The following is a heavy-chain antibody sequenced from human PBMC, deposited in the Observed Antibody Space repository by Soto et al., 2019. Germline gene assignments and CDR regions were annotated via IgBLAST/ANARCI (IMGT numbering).Heavy chain of an antibody. D-gene: IGHD3-3*01. J-gene: IGHJ6*02. CDR1: GFTFSSYG. Sequence: AGGSLRLSCAASGFTFSSYGMHWVRQAPGKGLEWVAVIWYDGSNKYYADSVKGRFTISRDNSKNTLYLQMNSLRAEDTAVYYCARDLAADFWSGYPLGMDVWGQGTTVTVSS. CDR3: ARDLAADFWSGYPLGMDV. V-gene: IGHV3-33*01. CDR2: IWYDGSNK.